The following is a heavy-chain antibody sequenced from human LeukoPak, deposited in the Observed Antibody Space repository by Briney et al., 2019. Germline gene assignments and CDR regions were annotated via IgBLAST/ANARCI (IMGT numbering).Heavy chain of an antibody. Sequence: SETLSLTCTVSGGSISSVSYYWGWIRQPPGKGLEWIGNIYYTGTTYCNPSLKSRDTISVDTSKNQFSLNLSSVTAADTAVYYCARRHYYDSSVRGWGQGTLVTVSS. CDR2: IYYTGTT. CDR3: ARRHYYDSSVRG. CDR1: GGSISSVSYY. V-gene: IGHV4-39*01. D-gene: IGHD3-22*01. J-gene: IGHJ4*02.